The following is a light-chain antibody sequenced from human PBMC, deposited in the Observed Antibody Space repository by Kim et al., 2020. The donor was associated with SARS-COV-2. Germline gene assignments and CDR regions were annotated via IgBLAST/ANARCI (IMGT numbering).Light chain of an antibody. CDR3: QHYGSAPT. V-gene: IGKV3-20*01. CDR1: QSVSKNY. J-gene: IGKJ1*01. CDR2: GTS. Sequence: EIVLTHSPGALSLSPGDRATLSCRASQSVSKNYLSWYQQRPGRARTVLIYGTSNRATGIPDRFSGSGSATDYTLTISSLDPEDFGVYYCQHYGSAPTFGQGTKVDIK.